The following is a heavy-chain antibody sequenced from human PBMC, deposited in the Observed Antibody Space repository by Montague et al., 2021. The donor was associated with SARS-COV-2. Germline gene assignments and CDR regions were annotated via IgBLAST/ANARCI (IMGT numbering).Heavy chain of an antibody. D-gene: IGHD5-12*01. CDR2: IYYSGST. J-gene: IGHJ4*02. V-gene: IGHV4-59*01. Sequence: SETLSLTCTVSGGSISSYYWSWIRQPPGKGLEWIGYIYYSGSTNYNPSLKSRVTISVDTSKNQFSLKLSSVTAADTAVYYCARVFPGWLRFDPYFDYWGQGTLVTVSS. CDR3: ARVFPGWLRFDPYFDY. CDR1: GGSISSYY.